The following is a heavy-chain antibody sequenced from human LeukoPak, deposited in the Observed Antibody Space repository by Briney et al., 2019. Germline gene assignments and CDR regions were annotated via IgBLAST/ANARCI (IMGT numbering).Heavy chain of an antibody. Sequence: GGSLRLSCAASGFMFSSYAMHWVRQAPGKGLEYVSAISSNGGSTYYADSVKGRFTISRDNSKNTLYLQVSSLRAEDTAVYYCVKDIHYYGSGNYYNGYFDYWGQGTLVTVSS. CDR3: VKDIHYYGSGNYYNGYFDY. J-gene: IGHJ4*02. D-gene: IGHD3-10*01. CDR2: ISSNGGST. V-gene: IGHV3-64D*09. CDR1: GFMFSSYA.